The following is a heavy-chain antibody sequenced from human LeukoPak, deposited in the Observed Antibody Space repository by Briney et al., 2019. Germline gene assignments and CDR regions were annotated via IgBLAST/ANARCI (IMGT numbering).Heavy chain of an antibody. V-gene: IGHV4-59*01. D-gene: IGHD4-17*01. CDR1: GGSISSYY. CDR2: IYYSGST. CDR3: ARGSPPYGDPPYYYYYYGMDV. J-gene: IGHJ6*02. Sequence: PETLSLTCTVSGGSISSYYWSWIRQPPGKGLEWIGYIYYSGSTNYNPSLKSRVTISVDTSKNQFSLKLSSVTAADTAVYYCARGSPPYGDPPYYYYYYGMDVWGQGTTVTVSS.